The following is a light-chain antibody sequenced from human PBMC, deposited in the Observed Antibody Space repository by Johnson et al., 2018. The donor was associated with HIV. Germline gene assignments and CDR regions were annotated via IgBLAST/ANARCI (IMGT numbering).Light chain of an antibody. CDR1: SSNIGNNS. J-gene: IGLJ1*01. CDR2: DNN. V-gene: IGLV1-51*01. CDR3: GTWDSRLSAYV. Sequence: QSVLTQPPSVSAAPGQKVTISCSGSSSNIGNNSVSWYQQLPGTAPKLLIYDNNKRPSGIPDRFSGSTSGTSATLGITGLPTWDEADYYCGTWDSRLSAYVFGTGTKVTVL.